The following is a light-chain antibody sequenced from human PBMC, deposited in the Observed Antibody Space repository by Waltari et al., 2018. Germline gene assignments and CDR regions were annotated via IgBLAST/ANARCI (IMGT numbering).Light chain of an antibody. CDR3: SSYTSIKTPYFV. V-gene: IGLV2-14*01. CDR1: TRDVGRYNY. J-gene: IGLJ2*01. Sequence: QSALTQPASVSGSPGQSITISCTGTTRDVGRYNYVSWYQRHPGTAPEPIIYEFTIRPSAVSVRFSGSKSGNTASLSISGLQPEDEADYYCSSYTSIKTPYFVFGGGTKVTVL. CDR2: EFT.